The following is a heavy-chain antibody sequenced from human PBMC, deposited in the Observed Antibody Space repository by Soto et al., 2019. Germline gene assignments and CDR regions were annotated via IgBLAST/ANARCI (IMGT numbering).Heavy chain of an antibody. V-gene: IGHV4-39*02. CDR1: GGAISGSAYN. Sequence: SETLSLTCSVSGGAISGSAYNWGWIRQPPGKGLEWIGSIFYSGGTHYNPALKSRVTISVDTSKNHFSLKLSSVTAADTAVYYCARGTRGSGYDWRIYYYYMDVWGKGTTVTVSS. CDR3: ARGTRGSGYDWRIYYYYMDV. CDR2: IFYSGGT. J-gene: IGHJ6*03. D-gene: IGHD5-12*01.